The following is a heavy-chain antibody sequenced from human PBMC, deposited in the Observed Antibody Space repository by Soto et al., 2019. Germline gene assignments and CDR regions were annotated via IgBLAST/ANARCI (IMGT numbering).Heavy chain of an antibody. CDR2: ISGGGTTI. Sequence: QVQLVESGGGLVKPGGSLRLSCVASGFTFSDYYISWIRQAPGNGLEWVSYISGGGTTIYYADSVKGRFTISRDNAKNSLYLQMNSLRAEDTAVYHCARVSGLETLDYWGQGTLVTVSS. J-gene: IGHJ4*02. D-gene: IGHD1-1*01. CDR1: GFTFSDYY. CDR3: ARVSGLETLDY. V-gene: IGHV3-11*01.